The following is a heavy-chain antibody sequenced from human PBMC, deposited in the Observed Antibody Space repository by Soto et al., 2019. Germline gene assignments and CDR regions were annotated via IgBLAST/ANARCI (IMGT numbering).Heavy chain of an antibody. Sequence: SETLSLTCTVSGGSISSYYWSWIRQPPGKGLEWIGYIYYSGSTNYNPSLKSRVTISVDTSKNQFSLKLSSVTAADTAVYYCARARRYSGYDRRYYFDYWGQGTLVTVST. D-gene: IGHD5-12*01. CDR1: GGSISSYY. J-gene: IGHJ4*02. CDR2: IYYSGST. V-gene: IGHV4-59*01. CDR3: ARARRYSGYDRRYYFDY.